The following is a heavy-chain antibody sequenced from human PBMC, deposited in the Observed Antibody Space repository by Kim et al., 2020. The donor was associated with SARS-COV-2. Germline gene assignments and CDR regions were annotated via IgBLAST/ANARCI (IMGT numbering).Heavy chain of an antibody. J-gene: IGHJ4*02. CDR3: ATTYYYDSSGYQRGRGSY. Sequence: GGSLRLSCAASGFTVSSNYMSWVRQAPGKGLEWVSVIYSGGSTYYADSVKGRFTISRDNSKNTLYLQMNSLRAEDTAVYYCATTYYYDSSGYQRGRGSYWGQGTLVTVSS. CDR2: IYSGGST. CDR1: GFTVSSNY. V-gene: IGHV3-53*01. D-gene: IGHD3-22*01.